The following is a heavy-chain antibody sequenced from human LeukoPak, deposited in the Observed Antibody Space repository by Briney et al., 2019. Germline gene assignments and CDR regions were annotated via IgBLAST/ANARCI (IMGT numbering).Heavy chain of an antibody. CDR3: ARSPATSWSNFDY. CDR1: DYSISSGFY. Sequence: SEALSLTCSVSDYSISSGFYWGWIRQPPGKGLEWIGEIHHSGSTTYRLSLKSRVTISVDRSKNQFSLKLTSVTAADTAVYYCARSPATSWSNFDYWGQGSLVTVSS. J-gene: IGHJ4*02. V-gene: IGHV4-38-2*02. CDR2: IHHSGST. D-gene: IGHD2-2*01.